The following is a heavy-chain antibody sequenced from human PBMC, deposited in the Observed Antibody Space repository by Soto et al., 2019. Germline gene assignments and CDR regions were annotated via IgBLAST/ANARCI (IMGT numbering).Heavy chain of an antibody. CDR1: GYDFTTYG. CDR3: SRGRYIDY. V-gene: IGHV1-18*01. CDR2: ISAHNGNT. J-gene: IGHJ4*02. Sequence: QVHLVQSGAEVKNPGASVKVSCKGSGYDFTTYGITWVRQAPGQGLEWMAWISAHNGNTNYAPNLQGRGTVNRDTSTSTAYIELRSLRADDTSGYYCSRGRYIDYFRQGALVTVSS.